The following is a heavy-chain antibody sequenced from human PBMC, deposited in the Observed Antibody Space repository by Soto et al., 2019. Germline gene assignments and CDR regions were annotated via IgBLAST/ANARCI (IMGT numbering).Heavy chain of an antibody. V-gene: IGHV1-3*01. Sequence: ASVKVSFKASGYTFTSYAMHWVRQAPGQRLEWMGWINAGNGNTKYSQKFQGRVTITRDTSASTAYMELSSLRSEDTAVYYCASVNIVVVTATPGPAAFDIWGQGTMVTVSS. D-gene: IGHD2-21*02. J-gene: IGHJ3*02. CDR1: GYTFTSYA. CDR3: ASVNIVVVTATPGPAAFDI. CDR2: INAGNGNT.